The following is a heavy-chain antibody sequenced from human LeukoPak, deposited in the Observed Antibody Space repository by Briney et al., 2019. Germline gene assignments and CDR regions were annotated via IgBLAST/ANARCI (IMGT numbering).Heavy chain of an antibody. CDR2: IYYSGST. CDR3: ARGGKTYYGSGTPFDY. V-gene: IGHV4-59*01. CDR1: GGSISSYY. Sequence: SETLSLTCTVSGGSISSYYWSWIRQPPGKGLEWIGYIYYSGSTNYNPSLKSRVTISVDTSKNQFSLKLSSVTAADTAVYYCARGGKTYYGSGTPFDYWGQGTLVTVSS. D-gene: IGHD3-10*01. J-gene: IGHJ4*02.